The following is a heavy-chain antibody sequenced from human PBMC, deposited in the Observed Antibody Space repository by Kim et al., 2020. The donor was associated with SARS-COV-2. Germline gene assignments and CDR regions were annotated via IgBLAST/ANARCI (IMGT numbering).Heavy chain of an antibody. CDR2: MNPNSGDT. J-gene: IGHJ1*01. D-gene: IGHD2-2*01. V-gene: IGHV1-8*01. Sequence: ASVKVSCKASGYTFTSYEINWVRQATGQGLEWMGSMNPNSGDTGFAQKFQGRLTMTRDTSMSTAYMELSSLRSEDTAVYYCARGSVKVPAAAASWGRGTLVTVSS. CDR1: GYTFTSYE. CDR3: ARGSVKVPAAAAS.